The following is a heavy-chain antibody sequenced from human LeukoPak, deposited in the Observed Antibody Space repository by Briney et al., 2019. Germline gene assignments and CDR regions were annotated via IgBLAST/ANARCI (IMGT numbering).Heavy chain of an antibody. CDR2: IYYSGST. D-gene: IGHD3-10*01. J-gene: IGHJ6*03. CDR3: AFGSGNYYYYMDV. CDR1: GGSISSSSYY. V-gene: IGHV4-39*07. Sequence: PSETLSLTCTVSGGSISSSSYYWGWIRQPPGKGLEWIGSIYYSGSTYYNPSLKSRVTISVDTSKNQFSLKLSSVTAADTAVYYCAFGSGNYYYYMDVWGKGTTVTISS.